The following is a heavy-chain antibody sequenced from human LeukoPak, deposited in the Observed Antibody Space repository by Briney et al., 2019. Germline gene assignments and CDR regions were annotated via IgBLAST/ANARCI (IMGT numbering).Heavy chain of an antibody. CDR3: ARSRGYSGYDLNFDY. Sequence: ASVKVSCKASGYTFTGYYMHWVRQAPGQGLEWMGWINPNSGGTNYAQKFQGRVTMTRDTSISTAYMELSRLRSDDTAVYYCARSRGYSGYDLNFDYWGQGTLVTVSS. J-gene: IGHJ4*02. CDR2: INPNSGGT. D-gene: IGHD5-12*01. CDR1: GYTFTGYY. V-gene: IGHV1-2*02.